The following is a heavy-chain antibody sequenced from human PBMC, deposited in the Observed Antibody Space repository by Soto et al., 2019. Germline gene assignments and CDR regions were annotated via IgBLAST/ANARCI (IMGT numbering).Heavy chain of an antibody. CDR1: GGSFSGYY. CDR3: VKSGGLAAAGLGGL. Sequence: PSETLSLTCAVYGGSFSGYYWSWIRQPPGKGLEWIGYIFYTGSTNYNPSLKSRVTISVDTSKNQFSLKLSSVTAADTAVYYCVKSGGLAAAGLGGLWGQGTLVTVSS. V-gene: IGHV4-59*01. D-gene: IGHD6-13*01. CDR2: IFYTGST. J-gene: IGHJ4*02.